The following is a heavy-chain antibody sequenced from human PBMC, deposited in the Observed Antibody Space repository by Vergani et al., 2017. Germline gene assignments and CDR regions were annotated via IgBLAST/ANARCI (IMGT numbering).Heavy chain of an antibody. CDR1: GFTFSSYA. Sequence: EMQILESGGGLVQPGGSLRLSCAASGFTFSSYAMTWVRQAPGKGLEWVSAISGSGGSTYYADSVKGRFTISRDKSKNTLYLQMNSLRAEDTAVYYCAKDLGLPRVFFDYWGQGTLVTVSS. CDR3: AKDLGLPRVFFDY. J-gene: IGHJ4*02. CDR2: ISGSGGST. V-gene: IGHV3-23*01.